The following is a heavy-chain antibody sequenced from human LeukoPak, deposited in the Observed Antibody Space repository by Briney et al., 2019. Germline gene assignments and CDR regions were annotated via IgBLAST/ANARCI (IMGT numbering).Heavy chain of an antibody. V-gene: IGHV4-39*01. J-gene: IGHJ4*02. Sequence: ASETLSLTCTVSGGSISSSSYYWGWIRQPPGKGLEWIGSIYYSGSTYYNPSLKSRVTISVDTSKNQFSLKLSSVTAADTAVYYCASPLYGGHSGPDYWGQGTLVTVSS. CDR3: ASPLYGGHSGPDY. D-gene: IGHD4-23*01. CDR2: IYYSGST. CDR1: GGSISSSSYY.